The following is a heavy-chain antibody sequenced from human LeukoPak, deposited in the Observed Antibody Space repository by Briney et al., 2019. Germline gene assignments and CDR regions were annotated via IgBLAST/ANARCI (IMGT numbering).Heavy chain of an antibody. V-gene: IGHV4-59*01. CDR3: AREYSSFEY. Sequence: SETLSLTCIVSGGSISTYYWSWIRQAPGKGLEWIGYINYSGSTDYNPSLKSRVTISVDTSKNQLSLKMRSVTAADTAVYYCAREYSSFEYWGQGTLVTVSS. J-gene: IGHJ4*02. CDR2: INYSGST. CDR1: GGSISTYY. D-gene: IGHD6-13*01.